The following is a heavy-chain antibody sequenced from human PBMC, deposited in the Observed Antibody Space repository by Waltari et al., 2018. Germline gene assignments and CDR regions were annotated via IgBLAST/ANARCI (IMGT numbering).Heavy chain of an antibody. CDR3: ASKTAILGAFLGAFDI. CDR2: ISGNNGNR. CDR1: GYTLPNSG. D-gene: IGHD1-26*01. J-gene: IGHJ3*02. Sequence: QVQLVQSGGEVEKPGASVKVSCKASGYTLPNSGITWVRQAPEQGLEWMGWISGNNGNRNYAQKFQGRVTMTTDTSTSTAYIELRSLRSDDTAIYYCASKTAILGAFLGAFDIWGQGTMVTVSS. V-gene: IGHV1-18*01.